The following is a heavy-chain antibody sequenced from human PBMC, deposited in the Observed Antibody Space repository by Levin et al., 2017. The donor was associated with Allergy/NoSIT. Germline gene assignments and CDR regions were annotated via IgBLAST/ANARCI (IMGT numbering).Heavy chain of an antibody. Sequence: TSETLSLTCAVYGGSFSGYYWSWIRQPPGKGLEWIGEINHSGSTNYNPSLKSRVTISVDTSKNQFSLKLSSVTAADTAVYYCARASGITFGGVIVKGGPFDYWGQGTLVTVSS. CDR1: GGSFSGYY. CDR2: INHSGST. V-gene: IGHV4-34*01. J-gene: IGHJ4*02. D-gene: IGHD3-16*02. CDR3: ARASGITFGGVIVKGGPFDY.